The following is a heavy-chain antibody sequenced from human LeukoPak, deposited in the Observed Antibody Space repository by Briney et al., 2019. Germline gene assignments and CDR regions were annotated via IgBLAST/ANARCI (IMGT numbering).Heavy chain of an antibody. CDR3: AKDRRGYSYGYADY. V-gene: IGHV3-30*02. D-gene: IGHD5-18*01. CDR1: GFTFSSYG. Sequence: PGGSLRLSCAASGFTFSSYGMHWVRQAPGKGLEWVAFIRYDGSNKYYADSVKGRFTIPRDNSKNTLYLQMNSLRAEDTAVYYCAKDRRGYSYGYADYWGQGTLVTVSS. J-gene: IGHJ4*02. CDR2: IRYDGSNK.